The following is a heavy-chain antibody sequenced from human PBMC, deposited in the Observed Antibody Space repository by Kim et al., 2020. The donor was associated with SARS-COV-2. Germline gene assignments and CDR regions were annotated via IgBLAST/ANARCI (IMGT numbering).Heavy chain of an antibody. Sequence: GGSLRLSCAASGFTFSGYSMNWVRQAPGKGLEWVSSISSSGRFIFYADSVKGRVTISRDNIKKSLSLQMSSLRAEDTSVYYCARVSWGSSWAKFNYHDM. D-gene: IGHD6-13*01. CDR1: GFTFSGYS. V-gene: IGHV3-21*01. CDR3: ARVSWGSSWAKFNYHDM. J-gene: IGHJ6*03. CDR2: ISSSGRFI.